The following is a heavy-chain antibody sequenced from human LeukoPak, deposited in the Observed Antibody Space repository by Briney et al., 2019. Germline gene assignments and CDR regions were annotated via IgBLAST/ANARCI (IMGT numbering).Heavy chain of an antibody. D-gene: IGHD6-13*01. CDR2: ISANSGAT. V-gene: IGHV1-2*02. J-gene: IGHJ5*01. Sequence: ASVKVSCKASGYTFTDYYIHWVRQAPGQGLEWMGWISANSGATNSAQKFQGRVTLTRDTSISTAYMELSRMISDDTAIYYCARAYTSSSFDSWGQGTLVTVSS. CDR1: GYTFTDYY. CDR3: ARAYTSSSFDS.